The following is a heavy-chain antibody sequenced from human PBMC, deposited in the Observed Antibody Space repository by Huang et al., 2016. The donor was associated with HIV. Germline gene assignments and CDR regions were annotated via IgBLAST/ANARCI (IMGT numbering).Heavy chain of an antibody. Sequence: QVQLQQWGAGLLKPSGILSLTCAVYGGSFSGYYWSWIRQSPGKGLEWIGEINHSGSTNYNPSLKSRLTIAVETSKNQFSLKLSSVTAADTAVYYCARERMMSWLDDHDAFDIWGQGTMVTVSS. V-gene: IGHV4-34*01. D-gene: IGHD1-1*01. CDR1: GGSFSGYY. J-gene: IGHJ3*02. CDR2: INHSGST. CDR3: ARERMMSWLDDHDAFDI.